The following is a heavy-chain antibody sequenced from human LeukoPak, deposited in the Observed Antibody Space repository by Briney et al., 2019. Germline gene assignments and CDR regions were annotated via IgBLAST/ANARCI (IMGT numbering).Heavy chain of an antibody. V-gene: IGHV4-4*07. D-gene: IGHD2-15*01. Sequence: NHSETLSLTCTVSGGSISSYYWSWIRQPAGKGLEWIGRIYTSGSTNYNPSLKSRVTMSVDTSKNQFSLKLTSVTAADTAVYYCARLPRQIHCSGGSCNNWFDPWGQGTLVTVSS. CDR1: GGSISSYY. CDR2: IYTSGST. CDR3: ARLPRQIHCSGGSCNNWFDP. J-gene: IGHJ5*02.